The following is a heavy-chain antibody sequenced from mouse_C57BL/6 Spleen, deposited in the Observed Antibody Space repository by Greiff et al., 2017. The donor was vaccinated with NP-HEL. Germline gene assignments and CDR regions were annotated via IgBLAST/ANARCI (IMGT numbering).Heavy chain of an antibody. CDR1: GYAFSSYW. CDR2: IYPGDGDT. J-gene: IGHJ3*01. Sequence: QVQLKQSGAELVKPGASVKISCKASGYAFSSYWMNWVKQRPGKGLEWIGQIYPGDGDTKYNGKFKGKATLTADKSSSTAYMQLSILTSEDSAVYFCARDDYDPLGFAYWGQGTLVTVSA. CDR3: ARDDYDPLGFAY. D-gene: IGHD2-4*01. V-gene: IGHV1-80*01.